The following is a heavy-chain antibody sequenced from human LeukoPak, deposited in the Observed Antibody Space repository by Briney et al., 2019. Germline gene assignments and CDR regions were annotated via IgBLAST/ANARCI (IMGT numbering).Heavy chain of an antibody. CDR1: GYTFTGYY. Sequence: ASVKVSCKSSGYTFTGYYMHWVRQAPGQGLEWMGWSNPNSGGTNYAQKFQGRVTMTRDTSISTAYMELSWLRSDDTAVYYCASPIAGAPPFGGDLWTYYYYGMDVWGQGTTVTVSS. J-gene: IGHJ6*02. D-gene: IGHD2-21*01. CDR3: ASPIAGAPPFGGDLWTYYYYGMDV. CDR2: SNPNSGGT. V-gene: IGHV1-2*02.